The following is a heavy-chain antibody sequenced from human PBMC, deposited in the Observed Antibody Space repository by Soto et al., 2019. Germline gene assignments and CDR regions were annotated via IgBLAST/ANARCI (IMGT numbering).Heavy chain of an antibody. Sequence: QVQLVQSGAEVKKPGSSVKVSCKASGGTFSSYAISWVRQAPGQGLEWMGGIIPIFGTANYAQKFQGRVTITADESTSTAYTELSSLRSEDTAVYYSARDLRYEGGPQYFQHWGQGPLVTVSS. CDR3: ARDLRYEGGPQYFQH. CDR2: IIPIFGTA. V-gene: IGHV1-69*12. CDR1: GGTFSSYA. J-gene: IGHJ1*01. D-gene: IGHD1-1*01.